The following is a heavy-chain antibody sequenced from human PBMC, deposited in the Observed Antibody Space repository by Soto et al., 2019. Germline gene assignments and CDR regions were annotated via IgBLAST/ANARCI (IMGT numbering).Heavy chain of an antibody. Sequence: GGSLRLSCAASGFTFSSYGMHWVRQASGKGLEWVAVIWCDGSNKYYADSVKGRFTIYRDNSKNTLYLQMNSLRAEDTAVYYCARDPGTYYYYMDVWGKGTTVTVSS. CDR2: IWCDGSNK. V-gene: IGHV3-33*01. CDR1: GFTFSSYG. CDR3: ARDPGTYYYYMDV. D-gene: IGHD1-7*01. J-gene: IGHJ6*03.